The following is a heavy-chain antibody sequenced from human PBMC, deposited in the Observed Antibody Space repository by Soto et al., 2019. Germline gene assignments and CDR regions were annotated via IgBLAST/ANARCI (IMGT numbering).Heavy chain of an antibody. Sequence: GGSLRLSCAASGFTVSSNYMSWVRQAPGKGLEWVSVIYSGGSTYYADSVKGRFTISRDNSKNTLYLQMNSLRAEDTAVYYCARDQVSLRVGVFDYYYMDVWGKGTTVTVSS. CDR1: GFTVSSNY. V-gene: IGHV3-66*01. J-gene: IGHJ6*03. D-gene: IGHD3-22*01. CDR3: ARDQVSLRVGVFDYYYMDV. CDR2: IYSGGST.